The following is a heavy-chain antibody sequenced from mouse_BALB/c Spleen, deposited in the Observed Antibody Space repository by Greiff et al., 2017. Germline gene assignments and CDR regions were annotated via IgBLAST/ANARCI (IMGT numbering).Heavy chain of an antibody. V-gene: IGHV5-6*01. J-gene: IGHJ3*01. D-gene: IGHD2-3*01. CDR1: GFTFSSYG. CDR2: ISSGDSYT. Sequence: EVQGVESGGDLVKPGGSLKLSCAASGFTFSSYGMSWVRQTPDKRLEWVATISSGDSYTYYPDSVKGRFTISRDNAKNTLYLQMSSLKSEDTAMYYCARQGDGYWFAYWGQGTLVTVSA. CDR3: ARQGDGYWFAY.